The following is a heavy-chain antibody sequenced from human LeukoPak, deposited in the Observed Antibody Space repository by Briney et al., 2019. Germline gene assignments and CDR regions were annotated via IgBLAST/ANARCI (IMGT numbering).Heavy chain of an antibody. V-gene: IGHV4-59*01. Sequence: SETLSLTCTVSGGSISSYYWSWIRQPPGKGLEWIGYIYYSGSTNYNPSLKSRVTISVDTSKNQFSLKLSSVTAADTAVYYCARALMAEQWLARLDASDIWGQGTMVTVSS. D-gene: IGHD6-19*01. CDR3: ARALMAEQWLARLDASDI. J-gene: IGHJ3*02. CDR2: IYYSGST. CDR1: GGSISSYY.